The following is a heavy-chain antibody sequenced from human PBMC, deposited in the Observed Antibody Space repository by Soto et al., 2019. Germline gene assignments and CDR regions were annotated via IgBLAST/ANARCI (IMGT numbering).Heavy chain of an antibody. D-gene: IGHD6-19*01. V-gene: IGHV5-51*01. CDR3: ARRDSSGWLGLDY. CDR1: GYSFTSYW. J-gene: IGHJ4*02. CDR2: IYPGDSDT. Sequence: GESLKISCKGSGYSFTSYWIGWVRQMPGKGLEWMGIIYPGDSDTRYSPSFQGQVTISADKSISTASLQWSSLKAADTAMYYCARRDSSGWLGLDYCGQGTLVTVSP.